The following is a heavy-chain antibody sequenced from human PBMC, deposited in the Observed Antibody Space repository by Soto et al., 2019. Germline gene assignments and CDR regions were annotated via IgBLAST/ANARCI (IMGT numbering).Heavy chain of an antibody. J-gene: IGHJ4*02. CDR2: IIPALGRP. V-gene: IGHV1-69*01. D-gene: IGHD2-21*02. Sequence: QVQLVQSGAEVKKPGSSVKVSCKASGGTFNSYGFNWVRQAPGHGLEWLGGIIPALGRPNYAQKFQGRVTITADDSTSTAYMELSSLRDDDTAIYYCARGATPYCGGYCYFDFWGQGTLVTVSS. CDR3: ARGATPYCGGYCYFDF. CDR1: GGTFNSYG.